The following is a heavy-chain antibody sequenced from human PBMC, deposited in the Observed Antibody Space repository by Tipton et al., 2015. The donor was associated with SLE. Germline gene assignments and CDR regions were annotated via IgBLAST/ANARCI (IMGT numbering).Heavy chain of an antibody. CDR1: GVSISDYY. V-gene: IGHV4-4*08. CDR2: VFTSGGT. CDR3: ARQGPDWGIDY. J-gene: IGHJ4*02. D-gene: IGHD7-27*01. Sequence: TLSLTCTVSGVSISDYYWTWIRQPPGKGLQWLGFVFTSGGTSYNPPLKSRVTISLDTSRNQFSLKLSSMTAADTAVYYCARQGPDWGIDYCGQGTLVTASS.